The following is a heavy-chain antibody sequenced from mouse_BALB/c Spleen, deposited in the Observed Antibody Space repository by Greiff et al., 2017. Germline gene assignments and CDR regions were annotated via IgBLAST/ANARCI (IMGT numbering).Heavy chain of an antibody. CDR3: ARWFITTATGAMDY. CDR2: INPGSGGT. D-gene: IGHD1-2*01. V-gene: IGHV1-54*01. Sequence: QVQLKESGAELVRPGTSVKVSCKASGYAFTNYLIEWVKQRPGQGLEWIGVINPGSGGTNYNEKFKGKATLTADKSSSTAYMQLSSLTSDDSAVYFCARWFITTATGAMDYWGQGTSVTVSS. CDR1: GYAFTNYL. J-gene: IGHJ4*01.